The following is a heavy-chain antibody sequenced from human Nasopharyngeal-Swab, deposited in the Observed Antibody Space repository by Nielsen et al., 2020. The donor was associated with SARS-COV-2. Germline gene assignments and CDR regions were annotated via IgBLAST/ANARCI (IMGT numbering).Heavy chain of an antibody. CDR2: IDWDDDK. CDR3: ARMHLLTGCSDGACSVFGLDS. J-gene: IGHJ5*01. D-gene: IGHD2-15*01. V-gene: IGHV2-70*11. Sequence: WIRQPPGKALEWLARIDWDDDKYYSTSLKTRLTISKDTSKNQVVLTMTNMDPVDTATYYCARMHLLTGCSDGACSVFGLDSWGQGTLVTVSS.